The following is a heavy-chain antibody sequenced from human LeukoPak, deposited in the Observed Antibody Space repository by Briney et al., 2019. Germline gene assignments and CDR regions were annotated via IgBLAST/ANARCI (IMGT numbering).Heavy chain of an antibody. Sequence: GGSLRLSCAASGFTFSSYAMSWVRQAQGQGLEWVSAISGSGGSTYYADSVKGRFTISRDNSKNTLYLQMNSLRAEDTAVYYCAKDGGYSYSYGNWFDPWGQGTLVTVSS. J-gene: IGHJ5*02. CDR1: GFTFSSYA. V-gene: IGHV3-23*01. CDR2: ISGSGGST. CDR3: AKDGGYSYSYGNWFDP. D-gene: IGHD5-18*01.